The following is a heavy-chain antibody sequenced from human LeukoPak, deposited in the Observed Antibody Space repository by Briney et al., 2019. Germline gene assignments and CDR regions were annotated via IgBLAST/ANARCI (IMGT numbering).Heavy chain of an antibody. Sequence: SETLSLTCTVSGGSISSSSYNWGWIRQPPGKGLEWIGGIHHSGSTYYKSSLKSRVTLSADTSKNQFFLKLSSVTAADTAVYYCARLRKEVYYYDGSSYYYFDYWGQGTLVTVSS. CDR3: ARLRKEVYYYDGSSYYYFDY. CDR2: IHHSGST. V-gene: IGHV4-39*01. D-gene: IGHD3-22*01. J-gene: IGHJ4*02. CDR1: GGSISSSSYN.